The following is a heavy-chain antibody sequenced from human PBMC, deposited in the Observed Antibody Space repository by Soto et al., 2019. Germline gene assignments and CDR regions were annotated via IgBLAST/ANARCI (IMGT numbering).Heavy chain of an antibody. J-gene: IGHJ3*02. CDR1: GGTFSSYA. Sequence: SVKVSCKASGGTFSSYAISWVRQAPGQGLVWMGGIIPIFGTANYAQKFQGRVTITADESTSTAYMELSSLRSEDTAVYYCAIRLGSIAVAGENLFDAFDIWGQGTMVTVSS. D-gene: IGHD6-19*01. CDR2: IIPIFGTA. V-gene: IGHV1-69*13. CDR3: AIRLGSIAVAGENLFDAFDI.